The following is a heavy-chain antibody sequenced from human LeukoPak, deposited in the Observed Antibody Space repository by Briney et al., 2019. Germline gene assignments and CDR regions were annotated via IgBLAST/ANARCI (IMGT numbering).Heavy chain of an antibody. CDR1: GFTFSSYP. Sequence: GGSLRLSCAASGFTFSSYPMSWVRQAPGKGLEWVSSISSSSSSTYYADSVKGRFTISRDNAKNSLYLQMNSLRDEDTAVYYCARGLWFGEEGSLDYWGQGTLVTVSS. V-gene: IGHV3-48*02. CDR2: ISSSSSST. J-gene: IGHJ4*02. D-gene: IGHD3-10*01. CDR3: ARGLWFGEEGSLDY.